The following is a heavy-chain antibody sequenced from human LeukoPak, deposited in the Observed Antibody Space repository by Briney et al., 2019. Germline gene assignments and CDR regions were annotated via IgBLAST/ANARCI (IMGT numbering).Heavy chain of an antibody. D-gene: IGHD3-22*01. Sequence: SEPLSLPCTFSGGSISSSSYYWGWIRQPPGKGLEWIGSIYYSGSTYYNPSLKSRVTISVDTSKNQFSLKLSSVTAADTAVYYCARRRKYYYDSSGYDYWGQGTLVTVSS. CDR1: GGSISSSSYY. CDR3: ARRRKYYYDSSGYDY. V-gene: IGHV4-39*01. CDR2: IYYSGST. J-gene: IGHJ4*02.